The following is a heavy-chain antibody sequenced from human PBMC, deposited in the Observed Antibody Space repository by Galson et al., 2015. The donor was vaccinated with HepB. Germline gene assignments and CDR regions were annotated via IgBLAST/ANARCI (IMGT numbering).Heavy chain of an antibody. CDR3: ARGRAGVVSS. Sequence: SLRLSYAASGFTFSNYWMSWVRQAPGKGLEWVANIKQDGSEKDSVDSVKGRFTISRDNAKNSLYLQMNSLRAEDTAVYYCARGRAGVVSSWGQGTLVTVSS. V-gene: IGHV3-7*01. J-gene: IGHJ5*02. D-gene: IGHD3-10*01. CDR1: GFTFSNYW. CDR2: IKQDGSEK.